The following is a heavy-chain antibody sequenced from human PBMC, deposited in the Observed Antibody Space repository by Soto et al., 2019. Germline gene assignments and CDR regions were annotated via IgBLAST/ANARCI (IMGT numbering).Heavy chain of an antibody. CDR2: IRFDGSNI. Sequence: QVELVESGGGVVQPGRSLRLSCAASAVTFTGYVMHWVRQAPGKGLEWVAVIRFDGSNIYYADSVKGRFTISRDNARHMVYLQMNSLRAEDTAVYYCARDGVGSTAYFGYFDYWGLGTLVTVSS. CDR3: ARDGVGSTAYFGYFDY. J-gene: IGHJ4*02. D-gene: IGHD1-26*01. CDR1: AVTFTGYV. V-gene: IGHV3-33*01.